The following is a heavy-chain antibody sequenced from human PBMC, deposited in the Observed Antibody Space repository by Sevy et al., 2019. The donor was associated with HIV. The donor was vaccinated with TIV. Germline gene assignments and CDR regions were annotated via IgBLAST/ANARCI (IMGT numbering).Heavy chain of an antibody. D-gene: IGHD2-2*01. V-gene: IGHV3-11*01. CDR2: ISNSATTT. CDR1: GFTFSDYI. J-gene: IGHJ4*02. CDR3: ARDHTKLGYCSSTSCPADFDY. Sequence: GGSLRLSCAASGFTFSDYIMTWIRQAPGRGLEWVSYISNSATTTYYAYSVKGRFTISRDSANNSLYLQMNSLRAEDTAVYYCARDHTKLGYCSSTSCPADFDYWGQGTLVTVSS.